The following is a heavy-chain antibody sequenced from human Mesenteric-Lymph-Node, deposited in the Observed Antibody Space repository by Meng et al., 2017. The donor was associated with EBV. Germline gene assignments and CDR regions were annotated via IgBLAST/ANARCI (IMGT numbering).Heavy chain of an antibody. CDR3: ARNRDVYCGGGSCSDFDY. V-gene: IGHV4-34*01. D-gene: IGHD2-15*01. CDR1: GGSLGGYY. CDR2: ISDSGST. J-gene: IGHJ4*02. Sequence: QVQRQHGGAGLLKPPEPLSLTCGVLGGSLGGYYWSWIRQSPGKGLEWVGEISDSGSTTYNPSLKSRVTISGDRSDNHFSLRLSSVTAADTAVYYCARNRDVYCGGGSCSDFDYWGQGTLVTVSS.